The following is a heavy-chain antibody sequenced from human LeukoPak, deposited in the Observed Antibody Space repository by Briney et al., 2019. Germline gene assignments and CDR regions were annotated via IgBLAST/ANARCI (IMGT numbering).Heavy chain of an antibody. D-gene: IGHD1-1*01. Sequence: GGSLRLSCDASGFNFNTYTMYWVRQAPGQGLEWVSGIRHSDGRTYYADSVRGRLTISSDIFKNTLYLQMNGLRADDTALYYCAKGLERGSRLDSWGQGTLVTVSS. V-gene: IGHV3-23*01. CDR3: AKGLERGSRLDS. CDR2: IRHSDGRT. J-gene: IGHJ4*02. CDR1: GFNFNTYT.